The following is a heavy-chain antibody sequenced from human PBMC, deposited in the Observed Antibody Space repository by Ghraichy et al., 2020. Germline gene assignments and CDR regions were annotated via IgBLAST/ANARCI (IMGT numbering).Heavy chain of an antibody. D-gene: IGHD3-22*01. CDR3: ARFITDNRSGYLDALDI. V-gene: IGHV3-53*01. CDR1: GFTVRSNH. CDR2: IYIDGNT. Sequence: GGSLRLSCAASGFTVRSNHMSLVRQAPGKGLEWVSVIYIDGNTYYADSMKGRFTISRDNSRNTLYLQMNSLRAEDTAVYYCARFITDNRSGYLDALDIWGQVTMVTVSS. J-gene: IGHJ3*02.